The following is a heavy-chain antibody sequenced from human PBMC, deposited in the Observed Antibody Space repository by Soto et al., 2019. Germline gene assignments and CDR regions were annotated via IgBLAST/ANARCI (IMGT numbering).Heavy chain of an antibody. CDR3: ARDNWNSY. Sequence: EVQLVESGGGLVQPGGSLRLSCVASGFTFSNYWMHWVRQAPGKGLVWVSRISPDGSSTNYADSVTGRFTISRDTAKNTLYLQMNSLRAEDTAVYYCARDNWNSYWGQGTLVTVSS. D-gene: IGHD1-7*01. CDR1: GFTFSNYW. V-gene: IGHV3-74*01. J-gene: IGHJ4*02. CDR2: ISPDGSST.